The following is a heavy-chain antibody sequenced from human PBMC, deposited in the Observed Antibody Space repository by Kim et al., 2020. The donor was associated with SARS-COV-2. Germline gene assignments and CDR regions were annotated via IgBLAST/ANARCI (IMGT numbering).Heavy chain of an antibody. V-gene: IGHV3-11*04. CDR1: GFTFSDYY. J-gene: IGHJ5*02. CDR3: ARDQRMVRAGWFDP. D-gene: IGHD3-10*01. Sequence: GGSLRLSCAASGFTFSDYYMSWIRQAPGKGLEWVSYISSSGSTIYYADSVKGRFTISRDNAKNSLYLQMNSLRAEDTAVYYCARDQRMVRAGWFDPWGQGTLVTVSS. CDR2: ISSSGSTI.